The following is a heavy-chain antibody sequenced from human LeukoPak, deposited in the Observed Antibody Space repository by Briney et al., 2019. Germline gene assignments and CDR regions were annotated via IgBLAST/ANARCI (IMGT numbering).Heavy chain of an antibody. CDR1: GYTFTSYD. V-gene: IGHV1-8*03. CDR3: ASSYYDFWSGYSYYYMDV. D-gene: IGHD3-3*01. J-gene: IGHJ6*03. Sequence: ASVKVSCKASGYTFTSYDINWVRQATGQGLEWMGWMNPNSGNTGYAQKFQGRVTITRNTSISTAYMELSSLRSDDTAVYYCASSYYDFWSGYSYYYMDVWGKGTTVTVSS. CDR2: MNPNSGNT.